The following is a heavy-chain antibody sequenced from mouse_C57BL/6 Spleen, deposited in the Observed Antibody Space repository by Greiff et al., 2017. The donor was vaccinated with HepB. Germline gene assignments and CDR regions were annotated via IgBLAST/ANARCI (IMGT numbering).Heavy chain of an antibody. CDR2: IDPEDGET. Sequence: VQLQQSGAELVKPGASVKLSCTASGFNIKDYYMHWVKQRTEQGLEGIGRIDPEDGETKYAPNFQGKATITADTSSNTAYLQLSSLTSEDTAVYYCAREYYYGSTAWFAYWGQGTLVTVSA. CDR1: GFNIKDYY. J-gene: IGHJ3*01. CDR3: AREYYYGSTAWFAY. D-gene: IGHD1-1*01. V-gene: IGHV14-2*01.